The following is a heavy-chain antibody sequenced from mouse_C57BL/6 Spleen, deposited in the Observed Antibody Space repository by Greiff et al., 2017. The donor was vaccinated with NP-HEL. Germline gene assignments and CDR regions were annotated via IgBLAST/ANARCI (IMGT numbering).Heavy chain of an antibody. CDR2: ILPGSGST. D-gene: IGHD2-2*01. CDR1: GYTFTGYW. J-gene: IGHJ3*01. V-gene: IGHV1-9*01. CDR3: ARGGYERSAWFAD. Sequence: VNVVESGAELMKPGASVKLSCKATGYTFTGYWIEWVKQRPGHGLEWIGEILPGSGSTNYNEKFKGKATFTADPSSNTAYMQLSSLTTEDAAIYYCARGGYERSAWFADWGQGTLVTVSA.